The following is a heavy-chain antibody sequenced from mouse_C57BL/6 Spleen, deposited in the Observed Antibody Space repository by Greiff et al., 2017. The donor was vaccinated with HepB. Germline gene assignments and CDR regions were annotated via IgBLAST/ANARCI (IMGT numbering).Heavy chain of an antibody. J-gene: IGHJ4*01. CDR3: AREDDGYYHAMDY. Sequence: EVKLQESGPGLVKPSQSLSLTCSVTGYSITSGYYWNWIRQFPGNKLEWMGYISYDGSNNYNPSLKNRISITRDTSKNQFFLKLNSVTTEDTATYYCAREDDGYYHAMDYWGQGTSVTVSS. V-gene: IGHV3-6*01. CDR1: GYSITSGYY. D-gene: IGHD2-3*01. CDR2: ISYDGSN.